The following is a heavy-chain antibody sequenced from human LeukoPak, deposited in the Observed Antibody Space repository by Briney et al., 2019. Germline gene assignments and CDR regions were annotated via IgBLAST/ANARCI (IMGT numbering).Heavy chain of an antibody. Sequence: GESLKISCKGSGYRFTSYWIGWVRQMPGKGLEWMGIIYPGDSDTRYSPSFQGHVTISADKSISTAYLQWSSPKASDTAMYYCARQAVAGIYYFDYWGQGTLVTVSS. D-gene: IGHD6-19*01. CDR3: ARQAVAGIYYFDY. V-gene: IGHV5-51*01. J-gene: IGHJ4*02. CDR2: IYPGDSDT. CDR1: GYRFTSYW.